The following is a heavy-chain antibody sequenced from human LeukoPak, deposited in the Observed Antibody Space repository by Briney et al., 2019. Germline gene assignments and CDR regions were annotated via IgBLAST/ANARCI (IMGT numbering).Heavy chain of an antibody. CDR2: IWYDGINK. D-gene: IGHD3-10*01. Sequence: PGRSLRLSCAASGFIFNSYGMHWVRQAPGKGLEWVAVIWYDGINKYYTDSVKGRFTISRDNSKNTLYLQMNSLRAEDTAVYYCARGGGNYGSGANWFDPWGQGTLVTVSS. J-gene: IGHJ5*02. V-gene: IGHV3-33*01. CDR3: ARGGGNYGSGANWFDP. CDR1: GFIFNSYG.